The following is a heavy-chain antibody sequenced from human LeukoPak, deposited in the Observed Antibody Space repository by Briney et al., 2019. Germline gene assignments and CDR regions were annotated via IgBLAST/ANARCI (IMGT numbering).Heavy chain of an antibody. CDR2: IYYSGST. D-gene: IGHD6-13*01. V-gene: IGHV4-61*08. J-gene: IGHJ5*02. CDR3: ARADGYSNWFDP. Sequence: PSETLSLTCTVSGGSISSGDYYWSWIRQPPGKGLEWIGYIYYSGSTYYNPSLKSRVTISVDTSRNQFSLNLSSVTAADTAMYYCARADGYSNWFDPWGQGTLVTVSS. CDR1: GGSISSGDYY.